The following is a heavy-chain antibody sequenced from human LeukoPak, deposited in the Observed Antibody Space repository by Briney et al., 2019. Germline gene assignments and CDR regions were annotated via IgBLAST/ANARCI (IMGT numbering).Heavy chain of an antibody. CDR3: ARALLRSGGWYGSAFDI. CDR1: GSTFTDCY. J-gene: IGHJ3*02. Sequence: GASVKVSCKPSGSTFTDCYIHSVGQAPGQPLEWMAWINPNTGGTNFAQKCQGRVTMTKDTSISTAYMELSRLRSDDTAVYYCARALLRSGGWYGSAFDIWGRGTMVTVSS. D-gene: IGHD6-19*01. V-gene: IGHV1-2*02. CDR2: INPNTGGT.